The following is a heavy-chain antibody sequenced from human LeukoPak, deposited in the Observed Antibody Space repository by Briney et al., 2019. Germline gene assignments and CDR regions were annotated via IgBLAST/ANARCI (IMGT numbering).Heavy chain of an antibody. J-gene: IGHJ3*02. CDR2: IYYSGST. Sequence: SETLSLTCTVSGGSISSSSYYWGWIRQPPGKGLEWIGSIYYSGSTYYNPSLKSRVTISVDTSKNQFSLKPSSVTAADTAVYYCAKRQWLVQVDAFDIWGQGTMVTVSS. V-gene: IGHV4-39*01. CDR3: AKRQWLVQVDAFDI. D-gene: IGHD6-19*01. CDR1: GGSISSSSYY.